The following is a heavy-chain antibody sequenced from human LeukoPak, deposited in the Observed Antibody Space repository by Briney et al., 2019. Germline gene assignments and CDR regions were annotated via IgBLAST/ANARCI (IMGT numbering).Heavy chain of an antibody. CDR3: AHSPGIAAAATDAFDI. CDR2: IYWNDDK. CDR1: GFSLSTSGVG. V-gene: IGHV2-5*01. Sequence: SGPTLVKPTQTITLTCTFSGFSLSTSGVGVGWIRQPPGKALEWLALIYWNDDKRYSPSLKSRLTITKDTSKNQVVLTMTNMDPVDTATYYCAHSPGIAAAATDAFDIWGQGTMVTVSS. J-gene: IGHJ3*02. D-gene: IGHD6-13*01.